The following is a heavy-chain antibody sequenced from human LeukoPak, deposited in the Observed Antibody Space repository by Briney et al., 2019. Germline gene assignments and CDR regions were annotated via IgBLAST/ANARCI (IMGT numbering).Heavy chain of an antibody. Sequence: GESLKISCKGSGSSFTSYWIGWVRQMPGKGLEWMGIIYPGDSDTRYSPSFQGQVTISADKSISTAYLQWSSLKASDTAMYYCARVESSGPMITGAFDIWGQGTMVTVSS. V-gene: IGHV5-51*01. CDR3: ARVESSGPMITGAFDI. CDR1: GSSFTSYW. D-gene: IGHD3-22*01. CDR2: IYPGDSDT. J-gene: IGHJ3*02.